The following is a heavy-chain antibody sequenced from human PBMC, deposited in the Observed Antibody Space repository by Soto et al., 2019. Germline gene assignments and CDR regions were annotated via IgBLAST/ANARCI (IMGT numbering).Heavy chain of an antibody. CDR2: IYYRGST. CDR3: ARLGGDGALVLFDH. J-gene: IGHJ4*02. CDR1: GGSITSSIYH. V-gene: IGHV4-39*01. D-gene: IGHD2-21*02. Sequence: SETLSLTCTVSGGSITSSIYHWACIRQPPTKGLEWIGNIYYRGSTYYNPSLNSRVTISVDTSKNQFSLTLTSVTAADTAVYFCARLGGDGALVLFDHWGQGILVT.